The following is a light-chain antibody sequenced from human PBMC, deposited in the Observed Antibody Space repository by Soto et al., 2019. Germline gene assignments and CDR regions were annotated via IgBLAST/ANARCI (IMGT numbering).Light chain of an antibody. CDR2: DAS. V-gene: IGKV1-5*01. CDR1: QIISVW. J-gene: IGKJ1*01. CDR3: QQYNSYSPET. Sequence: ASQIISVWFACYPQTPWTGSKVLIYDASSLESGVPSRFSGSGSGTEFTPTISSLQPAEFATYYCQQYNSYSPETFGQGTKVDNK.